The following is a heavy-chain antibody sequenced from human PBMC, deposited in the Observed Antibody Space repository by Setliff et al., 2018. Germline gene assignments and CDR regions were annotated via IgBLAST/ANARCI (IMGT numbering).Heavy chain of an antibody. CDR3: TPWTGTSRLHY. J-gene: IGHJ4*02. CDR1: GFIFNAYW. V-gene: IGHV3-7*01. CDR2: INGDGSET. D-gene: IGHD1-7*01. Sequence: PGGSLRLSCAASGFIFNAYWMTWVRQAPGKGLEWVANINGDGSETYYVDSVKGRFTISRDNAKNSLYLQMNSLRAEDTALYYCTPWTGTSRLHYWGQGTLVTVSS.